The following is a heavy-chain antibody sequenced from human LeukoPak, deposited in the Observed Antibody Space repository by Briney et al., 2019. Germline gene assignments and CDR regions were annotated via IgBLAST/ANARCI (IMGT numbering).Heavy chain of an antibody. D-gene: IGHD6-19*01. V-gene: IGHV3-30-3*01. J-gene: IGHJ4*02. CDR1: GFTFSSYA. CDR2: ISYDGSNK. Sequence: GGSLRLSCAASGFTFSSYAMHWVRQAPGKGLGWVAVISYDGSNKYYADSVKGRFTISRDNSKNTLYLQMNSLRAEDTAVYYCAKDSSGWYGNFDYWGQGTLVTVSS. CDR3: AKDSSGWYGNFDY.